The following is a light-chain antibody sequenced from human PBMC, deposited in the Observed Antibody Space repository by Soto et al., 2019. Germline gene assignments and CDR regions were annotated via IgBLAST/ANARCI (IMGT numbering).Light chain of an antibody. CDR1: SSNIGTYT. CDR3: ASWDDNLNGGV. V-gene: IGLV1-44*01. CDR2: TDY. Sequence: QSLLTQPPSASGTPGQRVTISCSGTSSNIGTYTVNWYQQLPGTAPKLLIYTDYQRPSGVPDRFSGSKSGTSASLAINGLHSEDEADYYCASWDDNLNGGVFGGGTKLTVL. J-gene: IGLJ3*02.